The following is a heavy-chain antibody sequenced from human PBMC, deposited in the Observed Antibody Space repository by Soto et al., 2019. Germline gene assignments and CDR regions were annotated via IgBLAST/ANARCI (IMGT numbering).Heavy chain of an antibody. Sequence: SETLSLTCAVYGGSFSGYYWSWIRQPPGKGLEWIGEINHSGSTNYNPSLKSRVTISVDTSKNQFSLKLSSVTAADTAVYYCARGSGSSSGVDYYYGMDVWGQGTTVTVSS. CDR3: ARGSGSSSGVDYYYGMDV. V-gene: IGHV4-34*01. CDR2: INHSGST. D-gene: IGHD6-6*01. J-gene: IGHJ6*02. CDR1: GGSFSGYY.